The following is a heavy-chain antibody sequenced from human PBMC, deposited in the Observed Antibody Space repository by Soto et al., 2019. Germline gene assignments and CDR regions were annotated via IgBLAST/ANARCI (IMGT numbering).Heavy chain of an antibody. V-gene: IGHV3-74*01. Sequence: GGSLRLSCAASGFTFRSYGMHWIRQAPGKGLVWVSRINNDGSNTDYADSVKGRFTISRDNSKNTLYLQMNSLRAEDTAVYYCATFTVFLAYDAFDIWGQGTMVTVSS. J-gene: IGHJ3*02. CDR1: GFTFRSYG. D-gene: IGHD4-17*01. CDR3: ATFTVFLAYDAFDI. CDR2: INNDGSNT.